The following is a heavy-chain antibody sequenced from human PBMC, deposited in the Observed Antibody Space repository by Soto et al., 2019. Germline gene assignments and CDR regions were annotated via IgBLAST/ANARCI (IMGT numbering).Heavy chain of an antibody. J-gene: IGHJ6*02. V-gene: IGHV1-8*03. CDR1: GYTFISYD. D-gene: IGHD3-10*01. CDR3: AAGMGRDYYGMDV. CDR2: MNPNSGNT. Sequence: ASVKVSCKASGYTFISYDIKWVRQATGQGLEWMGWMNPNSGNTGYAQKFQGRVTITRDMSTSTAYMELSSLRSEDTAVYYCAAGMGRDYYGMDVWGQGTTVTVSS.